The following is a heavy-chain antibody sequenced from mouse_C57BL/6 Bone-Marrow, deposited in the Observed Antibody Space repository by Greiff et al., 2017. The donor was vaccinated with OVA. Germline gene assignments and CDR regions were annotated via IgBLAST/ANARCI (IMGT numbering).Heavy chain of an antibody. J-gene: IGHJ1*03. Sequence: QVQLQQSGPELVKPGASVKISCKASGYAFSNSWMNWVKQRPGKGLEWIGRIYPGDGDTNYNGKFKGKATLTADKSSNTAYMQLSSLTSGDSAVYFCARRVLRPYWYFDVWGTGTTVTVSS. CDR2: IYPGDGDT. CDR3: ARRVLRPYWYFDV. D-gene: IGHD1-2*01. CDR1: GYAFSNSW. V-gene: IGHV1-82*01.